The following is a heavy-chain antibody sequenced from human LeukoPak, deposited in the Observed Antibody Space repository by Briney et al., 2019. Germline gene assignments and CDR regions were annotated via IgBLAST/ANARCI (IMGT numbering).Heavy chain of an antibody. D-gene: IGHD2-2*01. CDR3: ARVLYQPTYKDAFDI. CDR1: GFTFSTYE. Sequence: GVSLRLSCAASGFTFSTYEMNWVRQAPGKGLEWVSCISTSGTTIYYADSVKGRFTISRDNAKNSLYLQMNSLRAEDTAVYYCARVLYQPTYKDAFDIWGQGTMVTVSS. J-gene: IGHJ3*02. V-gene: IGHV3-48*03. CDR2: ISTSGTTI.